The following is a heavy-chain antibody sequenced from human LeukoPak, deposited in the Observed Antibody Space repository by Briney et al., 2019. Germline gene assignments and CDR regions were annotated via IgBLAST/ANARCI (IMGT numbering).Heavy chain of an antibody. CDR2: IYSGVST. D-gene: IGHD4-11*01. CDR3: ASGETTAFDY. CDR1: GFTFSNYA. V-gene: IGHV3-66*01. J-gene: IGHJ4*02. Sequence: GGSLRLSCSASGFTFSNYAMYWVRQAPGKGLEWVSVIYSGVSTDYADSVKGRFTISRDNSKNTLYLQMNSLRAEDTAVYYCASGETTAFDYWGQGTLVTVSS.